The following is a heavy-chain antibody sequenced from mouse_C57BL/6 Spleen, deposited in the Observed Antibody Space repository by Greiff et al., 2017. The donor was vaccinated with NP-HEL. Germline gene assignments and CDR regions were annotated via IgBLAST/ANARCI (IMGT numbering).Heavy chain of an antibody. CDR2: IDPSDSYT. V-gene: IGHV1-50*01. D-gene: IGHD3-2*02. Sequence: VQLQHPGAELVKPGASVKLSCKASGYTFTSYWMQWVKQRPGQGLEWIGEIDPSDSYTNYNQKFKGKATLTVDTSSSTAYMQLSSLTSEDSAVYYCASAAQATHYFDYWGQGTTLTVSS. CDR3: ASAAQATHYFDY. J-gene: IGHJ2*01. CDR1: GYTFTSYW.